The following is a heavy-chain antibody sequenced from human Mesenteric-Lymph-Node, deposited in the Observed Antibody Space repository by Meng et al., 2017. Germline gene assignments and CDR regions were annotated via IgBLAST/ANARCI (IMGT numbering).Heavy chain of an antibody. CDR1: VGSFSGYY. J-gene: IGHJ5*02. D-gene: IGHD6-13*01. CDR3: ARAHSSSWYLGWFDP. Sequence: HAPSLLWGARLFKASEARSPTCVVDVGSFSGYYWGWIRQPPGKGLEWIGEINHSGSTNYNPSLKSRVTRSVDTSKNQFSLKLSSVTAADTAVYYCARAHSSSWYLGWFDPWGQGTLVTVSS. V-gene: IGHV4-34*01. CDR2: INHSGST.